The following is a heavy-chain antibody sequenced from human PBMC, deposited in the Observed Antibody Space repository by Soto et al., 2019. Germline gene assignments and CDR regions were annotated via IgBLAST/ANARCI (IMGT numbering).Heavy chain of an antibody. D-gene: IGHD3-3*01. Sequence: PXETLSLTCAVYGWSFSGYYWSWIRQPPGKGLDWIGEINHSGSTNYNPSLKSRVTISVDTSKNQFSLKLSSVTAADTAVYYCARAQYYDFWSGYYRLPNWSDPWGQGTLVTVSS. CDR3: ARAQYYDFWSGYYRLPNWSDP. V-gene: IGHV4-34*01. CDR2: INHSGST. CDR1: GWSFSGYY. J-gene: IGHJ5*02.